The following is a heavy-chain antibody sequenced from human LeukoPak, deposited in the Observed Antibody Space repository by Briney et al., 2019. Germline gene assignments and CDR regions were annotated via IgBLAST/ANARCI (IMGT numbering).Heavy chain of an antibody. Sequence: TSETLSLTCTVSGGSISTYYWSWIRQPPGKGLEWIGNIYYSGSTSYNPSLRSRVTISVDTSKNQFSLNLSSVTAADTAMYYCARGYCRGGRCYPGDWSDPWGQGTLVTVSS. V-gene: IGHV4-59*01. D-gene: IGHD2-15*01. CDR2: IYYSGST. CDR1: GGSISTYY. J-gene: IGHJ5*02. CDR3: ARGYCRGGRCYPGDWSDP.